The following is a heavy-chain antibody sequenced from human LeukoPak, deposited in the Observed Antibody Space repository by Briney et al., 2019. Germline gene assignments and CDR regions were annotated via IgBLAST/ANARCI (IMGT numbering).Heavy chain of an antibody. V-gene: IGHV1-2*02. CDR1: GYTFTGYY. Sequence: GASVKVSCKASGYTFTGYYMHWVRQAPGQGLEWMGWINPNSGGTNYAQKFQGRVTMTRDTSISTAYMELSRLRSDDTAVYYCASESFYGSGSYYHYHYYGMDVWGQGTTVTVSS. J-gene: IGHJ6*02. CDR3: ASESFYGSGSYYHYHYYGMDV. D-gene: IGHD3-10*01. CDR2: INPNSGGT.